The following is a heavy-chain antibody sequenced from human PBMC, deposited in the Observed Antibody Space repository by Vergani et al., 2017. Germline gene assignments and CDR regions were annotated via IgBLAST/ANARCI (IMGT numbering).Heavy chain of an antibody. CDR2: IKGKTDGGTT. J-gene: IGHJ5*02. Sequence: EVQLVESGGGLVKPGGSLRLSCAASGFTFSNAWMSWVRQAPGKGLEWVGRIKGKTDGGTTDYAAPVKGRFTISRDDSKNTLYLQMNSLKTEDTAVYYCTSLRYFDWFNWFDPWGQGTLVTVSS. CDR1: GFTFSNAW. CDR3: TSLRYFDWFNWFDP. V-gene: IGHV3-15*01. D-gene: IGHD3-9*01.